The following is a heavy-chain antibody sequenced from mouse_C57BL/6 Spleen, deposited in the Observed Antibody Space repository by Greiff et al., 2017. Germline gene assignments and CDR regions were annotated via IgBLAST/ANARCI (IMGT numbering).Heavy chain of an antibody. CDR3: AKLTGITYWYFDV. V-gene: IGHV1-80*01. Sequence: VQLQESGAELVKPGASVKISCKASGYAFSSYWLNWVKQRPGKGLEWIGQIYPGDGDTNYNGKFKGKATLTADKSSSTAYMQLSSLTSEDSAVYFCAKLTGITYWYFDVWGTGTTVTVSS. D-gene: IGHD4-1*01. J-gene: IGHJ1*03. CDR2: IYPGDGDT. CDR1: GYAFSSYW.